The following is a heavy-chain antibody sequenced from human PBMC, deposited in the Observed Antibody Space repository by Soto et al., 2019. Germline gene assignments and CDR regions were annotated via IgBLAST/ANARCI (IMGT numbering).Heavy chain of an antibody. CDR1: GFSLSSSGVG. CDR3: AHREGDDYVWRSYKDAFDV. V-gene: IGHV2-5*02. D-gene: IGHD3-16*01. CDR2: IYGDDGE. J-gene: IGHJ3*01. Sequence: QITLKESGPTLVKPTQTLTLTCTFSGFSLSSSGVGVGWIRQPPGKALEWLALIYGDDGERYTPSLKTRLTITKDTSKNQVVLTMTNMDPVDTATYYCAHREGDDYVWRSYKDAFDVWGQGTMVTVSS.